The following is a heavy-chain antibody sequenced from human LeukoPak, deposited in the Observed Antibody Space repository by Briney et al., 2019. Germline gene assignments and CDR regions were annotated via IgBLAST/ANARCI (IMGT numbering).Heavy chain of an antibody. CDR1: GYSFTSYW. CDR2: IYPGDSDT. D-gene: IGHD5-18*01. CDR3: AKLLYSYGLRDDALDI. Sequence: GESLKISCKGSGYSFTSYWIGRVRQMPGKGLEWMGIIYPGDSDTRYSPSFQGQVTISADKSISTAYLQWSSLKASDTAMYYCAKLLYSYGLRDDALDIWGQGTMVTVSS. V-gene: IGHV5-51*01. J-gene: IGHJ3*02.